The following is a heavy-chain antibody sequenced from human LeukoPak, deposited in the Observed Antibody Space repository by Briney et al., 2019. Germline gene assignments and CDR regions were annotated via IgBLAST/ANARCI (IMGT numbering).Heavy chain of an antibody. Sequence: ASVKVFCKASGYTFTDYFLYWVRQAPGQGLEWMGWIKPKSGGTNYARDFQGRVTMTRDTSISTVYMELTRLRSDDTAVYYCARVSVSSVGVSAVPNYFGYWGQGTLVIVSS. CDR1: GYTFTDYF. J-gene: IGHJ4*02. CDR3: ARVSVSSVGVSAVPNYFGY. CDR2: IKPKSGGT. V-gene: IGHV1-2*02. D-gene: IGHD2-21*02.